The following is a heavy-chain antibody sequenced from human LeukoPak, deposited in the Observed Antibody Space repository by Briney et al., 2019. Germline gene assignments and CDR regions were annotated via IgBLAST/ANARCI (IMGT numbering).Heavy chain of an antibody. Sequence: PSETLSLXCTVSGGSISSYYWSWIRQPPGKGLEWIGYIYYSGSTNYNPSLKSRVTISVDTSKNQFSLKPSSVTAADTAVYYCARVKYYYDSSGYSQNFDYWGQGTLVTVSS. CDR1: GGSISSYY. V-gene: IGHV4-59*01. CDR2: IYYSGST. CDR3: ARVKYYYDSSGYSQNFDY. D-gene: IGHD3-22*01. J-gene: IGHJ4*02.